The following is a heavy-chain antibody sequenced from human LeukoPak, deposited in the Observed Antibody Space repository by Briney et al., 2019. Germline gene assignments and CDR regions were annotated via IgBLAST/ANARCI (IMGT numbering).Heavy chain of an antibody. J-gene: IGHJ3*02. CDR3: AGATPIYYDSSGYYQGAFDI. V-gene: IGHV4-39*01. D-gene: IGHD3-22*01. CDR2: ISYRGTT. CDR1: DDPFISTSYY. Sequence: PSQTLSLTCTVSDDPFISTSYYWGWIRQSPGRGLEWLGSISYRGTTYYSQSLKSRVTMSVDTSKKQFSVGLTSVTAADTAVYYCAGATPIYYDSSGYYQGAFDIWGQGTMVTVSS.